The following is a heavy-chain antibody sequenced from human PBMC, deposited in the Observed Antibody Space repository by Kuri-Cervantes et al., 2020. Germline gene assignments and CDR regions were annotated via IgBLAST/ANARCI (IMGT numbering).Heavy chain of an antibody. CDR3: ARAPNQYTYAVDY. D-gene: IGHD5-18*01. Sequence: GESLKISCAASGFTFSTYWMSWVRQAPGKGLEWVANIKQDGGEKYYVDSVKGRFTISRDNAKNSLYLQMNSLRAEDTAVYYCARAPNQYTYAVDYWGQGTLVTVSS. CDR2: IKQDGGEK. CDR1: GFTFSTYW. V-gene: IGHV3-7*05. J-gene: IGHJ4*02.